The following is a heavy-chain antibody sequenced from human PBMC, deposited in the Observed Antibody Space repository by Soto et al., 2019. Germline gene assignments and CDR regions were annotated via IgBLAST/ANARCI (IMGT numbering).Heavy chain of an antibody. CDR3: ARFSVAGTNYFDY. V-gene: IGHV4-39*01. CDR2: IYYSGST. J-gene: IGHJ4*02. D-gene: IGHD6-19*01. CDR1: GGSISSSSYY. Sequence: QLQLQESGPGLVKPSETLSLTCTVSGGSISSSSYYWGWIRQPPGKGLEWIGSIYYSGSTYYNPSLKSRVTISVDTSKNQFSLKLSSVTAADTAVYYCARFSVAGTNYFDYWGQGTLVTVSS.